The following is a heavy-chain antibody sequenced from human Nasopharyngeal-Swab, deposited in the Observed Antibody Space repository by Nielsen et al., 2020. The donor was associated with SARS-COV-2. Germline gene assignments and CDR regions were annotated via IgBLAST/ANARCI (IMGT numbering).Heavy chain of an antibody. V-gene: IGHV4-34*01. CDR1: GGSFSGYY. CDR2: INHSGST. CDR3: ARVGIDYYYYYMDV. J-gene: IGHJ6*03. Sequence: SETLSLTCAVYGGSFSGYYWSWIRQPPGKGLEWIGEINHSGSTNYNPSLKSRVTISVDTSKNQFSLKLSSVTAADTAVYYCARVGIDYYYYYMDVWGKGTTVTVSS.